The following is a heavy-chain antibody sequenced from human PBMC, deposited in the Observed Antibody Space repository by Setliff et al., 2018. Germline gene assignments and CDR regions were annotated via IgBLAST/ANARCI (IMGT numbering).Heavy chain of an antibody. J-gene: IGHJ6*02. CDR2: INVGNGNT. D-gene: IGHD5-12*01. V-gene: IGHV1-3*01. CDR1: GYTFSNYN. CDR3: ARSRLRSSLGV. Sequence: ASVKVSCKASGYTFSNYNMHWVRQAPGQRLEWMGWINVGNGNTKYSQKFQGRVTITRDTSASTAYMELRSRRSDDTAVYYCARSRLRSSLGVWGQGTTVTVSS.